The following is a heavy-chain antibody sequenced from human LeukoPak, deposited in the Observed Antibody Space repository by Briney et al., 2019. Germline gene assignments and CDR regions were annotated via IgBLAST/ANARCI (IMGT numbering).Heavy chain of an antibody. CDR2: IDPNNGDT. Sequence: ASVKVSCKASAYIFTGYYLHWVRQAPGQGPEWMAWIDPNNGDTDYAQKFQGRVTMTRDRSITTVYMDLTTLTSDDTPVYYCARRSRNGLDALDIWGHGTMVTVSS. V-gene: IGHV1-2*02. CDR3: ARRSRNGLDALDI. D-gene: IGHD1-14*01. J-gene: IGHJ3*02. CDR1: AYIFTGYY.